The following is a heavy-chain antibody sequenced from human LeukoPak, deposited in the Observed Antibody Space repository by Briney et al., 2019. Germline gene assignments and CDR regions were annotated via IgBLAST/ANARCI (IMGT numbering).Heavy chain of an antibody. CDR3: ARSPDIVVVPAAIPYYYYYYMDV. Sequence: SQTLSLTCTVSGGSISSGSYYWSWIRQPAGRGLEWIGRIYTSGSTTYNPSLKSRVTISVDTSKNQFSLKVISVTAADTAVYYCARSPDIVVVPAAIPYYYYYYMDVWGKGTTVTVSS. J-gene: IGHJ6*03. CDR2: IYTSGST. D-gene: IGHD2-2*02. V-gene: IGHV4-61*02. CDR1: GGSISSGSYY.